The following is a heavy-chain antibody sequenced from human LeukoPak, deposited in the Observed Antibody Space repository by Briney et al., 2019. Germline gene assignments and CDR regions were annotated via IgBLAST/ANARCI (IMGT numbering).Heavy chain of an antibody. D-gene: IGHD5-24*01. CDR1: GFTFSSYS. CDR3: ARVPRRDGYNEKYYFDY. V-gene: IGHV3-21*01. J-gene: IGHJ4*02. CDR2: FSSSSSYI. Sequence: GSLRLSCAASGFTFSSYSMNWVRQAPGKGLEWVSSFSSSSSYIYYADSVKGRFTISRDNAKNSLYLQMNSLRAEDTAVYYSARVPRRDGYNEKYYFDYWGQGTLVTVSS.